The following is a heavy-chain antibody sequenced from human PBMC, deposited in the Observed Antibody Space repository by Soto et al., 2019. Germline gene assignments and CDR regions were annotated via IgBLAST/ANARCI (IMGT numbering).Heavy chain of an antibody. V-gene: IGHV1-18*04. CDR2: ISAYNGNT. CDR1: VYTFTSYG. D-gene: IGHD6-6*01. Sequence: GXSAKVSYNASVYTFTSYGISWVRQAPGQGLEWMGWISAYNGNTNYAQKLQGRVTMTTDTSTGTAYMELRSLRSDDTAVYYCASTDSYSSSSAEYGSWGQGTLVTVSS. J-gene: IGHJ5*02. CDR3: ASTDSYSSSSAEYGS.